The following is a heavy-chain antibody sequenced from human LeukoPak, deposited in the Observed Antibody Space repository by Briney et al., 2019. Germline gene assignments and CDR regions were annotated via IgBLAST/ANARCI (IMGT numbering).Heavy chain of an antibody. Sequence: GGSLRLSCAASGFIFTTYSMNWVRQAPGKGLEWVSYISSSGTTIYYADSVKGRFTMSRDNANHSLYLQMTSLRAEDTAVYHCARGGLGSWTFDSWGQGTRVTVSS. CDR2: ISSSGTTI. V-gene: IGHV3-48*04. CDR3: ARGGLGSWTFDS. J-gene: IGHJ4*02. D-gene: IGHD1-26*01. CDR1: GFIFTTYS.